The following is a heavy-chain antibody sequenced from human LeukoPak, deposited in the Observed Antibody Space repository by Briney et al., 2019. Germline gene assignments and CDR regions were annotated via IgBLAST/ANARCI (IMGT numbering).Heavy chain of an antibody. CDR2: ISPSGGST. CDR1: GYTFTSNY. Sequence: ASVKVSCKAFGYTFTSNYMHWVRQAPGQGPEWMGVISPSGGSTTYAQKFQGRVTLTRDMSTSTDYLELSSLRAEDTAVYYCAKDGGSGVSGSYSLFDHWGQGTLVTVSS. CDR3: AKDGGSGVSGSYSLFDH. J-gene: IGHJ4*02. V-gene: IGHV1-46*01. D-gene: IGHD1-26*01.